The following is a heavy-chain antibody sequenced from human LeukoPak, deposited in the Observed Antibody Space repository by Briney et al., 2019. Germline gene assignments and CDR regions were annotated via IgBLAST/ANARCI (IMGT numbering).Heavy chain of an antibody. CDR1: GGSISSGSYY. V-gene: IGHV4-61*02. D-gene: IGHD3-22*01. CDR2: IYSSGST. Sequence: PSETLSLXCTVSGGSISSGSYYWSWIRQPAGKGPEWIGRIYSSGSTNYNPSLKSRVTISVDTSKNQFSLKLSSVTAADTAVYYCARSVYYDSSGYYFPARWFDPWGQGTLVSVTS. CDR3: ARSVYYDSSGYYFPARWFDP. J-gene: IGHJ5*02.